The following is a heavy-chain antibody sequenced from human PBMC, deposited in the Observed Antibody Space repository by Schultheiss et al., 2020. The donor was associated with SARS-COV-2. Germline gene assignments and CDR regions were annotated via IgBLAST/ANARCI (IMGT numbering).Heavy chain of an antibody. V-gene: IGHV4-59*01. CDR3: AKTYSSSSWFDP. D-gene: IGHD6-6*01. CDR2: IYYSGST. CDR1: GGSFSGYY. Sequence: SETLSLTCAVYGGSFSGYYWSWIRQPPGKGLEWIGYIYYSGSTNYNPSLKSRVTISVDTSKNQFSLKLSSVTAADTAVYYCAKTYSSSSWFDPWGQGTLVTVSS. J-gene: IGHJ5*02.